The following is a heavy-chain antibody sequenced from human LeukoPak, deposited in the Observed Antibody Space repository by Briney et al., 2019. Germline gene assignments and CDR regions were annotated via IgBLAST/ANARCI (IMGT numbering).Heavy chain of an antibody. CDR3: ARDGGGGFDSNLNY. Sequence: ASVKVSCKASGYTFTGYYMHWVRQAPGQGLEWMGWISAYNGNTNYAQKLQGRVTMTTDTSTSTAYMELRSLRSDDTAVYYCARDGGGGFDSNLNYWGQGTLVTVSS. D-gene: IGHD4-11*01. V-gene: IGHV1-18*04. CDR1: GYTFTGYY. CDR2: ISAYNGNT. J-gene: IGHJ4*02.